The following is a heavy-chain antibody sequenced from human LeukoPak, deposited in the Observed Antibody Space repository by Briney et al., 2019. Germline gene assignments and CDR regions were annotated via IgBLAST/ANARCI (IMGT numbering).Heavy chain of an antibody. CDR1: GGSISTTNHF. Sequence: PSETLSLTCSVSGGSISTTNHFWGWIRQPTGKGLEWIGSIYHSGTTYYYPSLQSRVTISVDTSKNQFSLKLSSVTAADTAVYYCARHDMEDQLLYYFDDWGQGTLVTVSS. J-gene: IGHJ4*02. CDR2: IYHSGTT. D-gene: IGHD2-2*01. CDR3: ARHDMEDQLLYYFDD. V-gene: IGHV4-39*01.